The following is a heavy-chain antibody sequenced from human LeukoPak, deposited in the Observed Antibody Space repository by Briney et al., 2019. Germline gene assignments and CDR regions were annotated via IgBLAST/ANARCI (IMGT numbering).Heavy chain of an antibody. CDR2: IKEDGSEK. V-gene: IGHV3-7*05. D-gene: IGHD6-19*01. J-gene: IGHJ4*02. CDR3: ASQFWWAAVAGTTLDY. Sequence: PGGSLRLSCIASGFTFSSYWMSWVRQAPGGGLEWVANIKEDGSEKYYVDSVKGRFTISRDNAKISLYLQMNSLRAEDTAVYFCASQFWWAAVAGTTLDYWGREPWSPSPQ. CDR1: GFTFSSYW.